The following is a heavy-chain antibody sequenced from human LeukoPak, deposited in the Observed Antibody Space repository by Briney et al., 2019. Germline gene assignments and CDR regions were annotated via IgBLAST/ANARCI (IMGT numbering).Heavy chain of an antibody. CDR3: AKDGEGRRSRSWYYCAFDI. D-gene: IGHD6-13*01. CDR2: ISYDGSNK. Sequence: GRSLRLSCAASGVTFSSYGMHWVRQAPGKGLEWVAVISYDGSNKYYADSVKGRFTISRDNSKNTLYLQMNSLRAEDTAVYYCAKDGEGRRSRSWYYCAFDIWGQGTMVTVSS. V-gene: IGHV3-30*18. J-gene: IGHJ3*02. CDR1: GVTFSSYG.